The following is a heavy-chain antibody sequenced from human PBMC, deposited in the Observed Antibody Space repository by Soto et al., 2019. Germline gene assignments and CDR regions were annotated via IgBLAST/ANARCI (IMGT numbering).Heavy chain of an antibody. J-gene: IGHJ6*02. V-gene: IGHV3-43*01. CDR3: AKARRSIFGGMDV. D-gene: IGHD3-3*01. CDR2: LSWDGRHT. CDR1: GFIFDDYS. Sequence: EVQLVESGGVVVQPGGSLRLSCAASGFIFDDYSMYWVRQAPGQGLEWVSLLSWDGRHTYYADSVKGRFIIARDNSRNSLYLHMTSLTTADTALYYCAKARRSIFGGMDVWGQGTTVTVSS.